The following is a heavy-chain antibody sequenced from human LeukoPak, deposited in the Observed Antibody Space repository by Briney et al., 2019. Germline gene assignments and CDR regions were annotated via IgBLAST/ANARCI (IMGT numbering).Heavy chain of an antibody. Sequence: ASVKVSCKASGYTFTSYYMHWVRQAPGQGLEWMGIINPSGGSTSYAQKFQGRVTMTRDTSTSTVYMELSRLRSDDTAVYYCAILSSPRHGDFDYWGQGTLVTVSS. CDR2: INPSGGST. J-gene: IGHJ4*02. D-gene: IGHD6-13*01. CDR3: AILSSPRHGDFDY. V-gene: IGHV1-46*01. CDR1: GYTFTSYY.